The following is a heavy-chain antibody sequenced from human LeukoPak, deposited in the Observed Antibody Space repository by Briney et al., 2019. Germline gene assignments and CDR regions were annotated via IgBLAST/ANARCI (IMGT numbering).Heavy chain of an antibody. D-gene: IGHD1-26*01. J-gene: IGHJ4*02. Sequence: GGSLRLSCAASGFTVSSNYMSWVRQAPGKGLEWVSVIYSGGSTYYADSVKGRFTISRDNSKNTLYLQMNSLRAEDTAVYYCARATPQVGATYYFDYWGQGTLVTVSS. CDR2: IYSGGST. V-gene: IGHV3-53*01. CDR1: GFTVSSNY. CDR3: ARATPQVGATYYFDY.